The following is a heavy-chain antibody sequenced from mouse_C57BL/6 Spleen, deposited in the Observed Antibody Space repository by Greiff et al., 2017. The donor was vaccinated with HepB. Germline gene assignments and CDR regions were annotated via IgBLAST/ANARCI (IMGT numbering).Heavy chain of an antibody. Sequence: EVKLVESGGGLVKPGGSLKLSCAASGFTFSDYGMHWVRQAPEKGLEWVAYISSGSSTIYYADTVKGRFTISRDNAKKTLFLQMTSLRSEDTAMYYCARKSGVTHYFDYWGQGTTLTVAS. CDR3: ARKSGVTHYFDY. CDR1: GFTFSDYG. V-gene: IGHV5-17*01. D-gene: IGHD2-1*01. CDR2: ISSGSSTI. J-gene: IGHJ2*01.